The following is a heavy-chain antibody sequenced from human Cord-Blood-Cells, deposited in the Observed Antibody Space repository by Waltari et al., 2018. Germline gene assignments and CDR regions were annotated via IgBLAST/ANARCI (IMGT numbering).Heavy chain of an antibody. CDR3: ARVGYSSSWYAFDI. CDR2: MNPNSGNT. V-gene: IGHV1-8*03. J-gene: IGHJ3*02. Sequence: QVQLVQSGAEVKKPGASVKVSCKASGYTFTSYDINWLRQATGQGLEWMGSMNPNSGNTGYAQKFQGRVTITRNTSISTAYMELSSLRSEDTAVYYWARVGYSSSWYAFDIWGQGTMVTVSS. D-gene: IGHD6-13*01. CDR1: GYTFTSYD.